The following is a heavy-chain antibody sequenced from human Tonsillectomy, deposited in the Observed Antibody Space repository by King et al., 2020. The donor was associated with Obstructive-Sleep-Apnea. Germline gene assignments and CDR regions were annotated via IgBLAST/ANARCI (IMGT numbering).Heavy chain of an antibody. Sequence: VQLQESGPGLVKPSQTLSLTCAVSGGSISSGGYSWSWIRQPPGKGLEWIGYIYYSGSTSYNPSLKSRVTISLDPSKNQFSLQLSSVTAADTAVYYCARAKYYYDSSGYYPRYYYGMDVWGQGTTVTVSS. CDR2: IYYSGST. CDR1: GGSISSGGYS. CDR3: ARAKYYYDSSGYYPRYYYGMDV. V-gene: IGHV4-30-4*07. D-gene: IGHD3-22*01. J-gene: IGHJ6*02.